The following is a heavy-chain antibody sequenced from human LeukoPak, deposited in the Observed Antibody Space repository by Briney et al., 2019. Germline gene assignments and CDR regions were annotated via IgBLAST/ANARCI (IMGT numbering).Heavy chain of an antibody. CDR1: RFTFSSYG. CDR2: ISYDGSNK. CDR3: AKVSAAVAGPFDY. D-gene: IGHD6-19*01. J-gene: IGHJ4*02. V-gene: IGHV3-30*18. Sequence: PGGSLRLSCAASRFTFSSYGMHWVRQAPGKGLEWVAVISYDGSNKYYADSVKGRFTISRDNSKNTLYLQMNSLRAEDTAVYYCAKVSAAVAGPFDYWGQGTLVTVSS.